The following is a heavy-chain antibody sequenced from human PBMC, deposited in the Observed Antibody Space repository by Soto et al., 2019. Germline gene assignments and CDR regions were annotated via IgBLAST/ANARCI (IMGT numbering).Heavy chain of an antibody. CDR1: GFTFSAYG. J-gene: IGHJ1*01. V-gene: IGHV3-30*18. Sequence: QVQLVESGGGVAQPGTSLTLSCAASGFTFSAYGMHWVRQAPGKGLEWVAVVSSDGHRKRYAGSVRGRFTISRDNSKHTLHLQMNSLSSDDKDAYYCSKVSVGYVDPNLGLAEAYWGQGARVTVSS. D-gene: IGHD2-2*01. CDR3: SKVSVGYVDPNLGLAEAY. CDR2: VSSDGHRK.